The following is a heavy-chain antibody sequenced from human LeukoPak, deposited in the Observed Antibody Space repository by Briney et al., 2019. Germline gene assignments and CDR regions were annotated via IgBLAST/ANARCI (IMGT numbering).Heavy chain of an antibody. CDR2: ISSSSSTI. J-gene: IGHJ4*02. D-gene: IGHD2-15*01. Sequence: GGSLRLSCAASGFTFSSYSMNWVRQAPGKGLEWVSYISSSSSTIYYADSVKGRFTISRDNAKNSLYLQMNSLRDEDTAVYYCARVPKLYCSGGSCYWEDWGQGTLVTVSS. V-gene: IGHV3-48*02. CDR3: ARVPKLYCSGGSCYWED. CDR1: GFTFSSYS.